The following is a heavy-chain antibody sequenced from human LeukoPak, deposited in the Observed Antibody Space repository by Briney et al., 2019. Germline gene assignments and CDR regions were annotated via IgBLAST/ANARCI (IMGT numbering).Heavy chain of an antibody. Sequence: GGSLRLSCADSGFTLSSNYIRWVRQAPGKGLEWVAVIYSGGSTHYADSVTGRFTISRDNSKNTLYLQMNSLRAEDTAVYYCARDKLHFDSLTGYPADWGQGTLVTVSS. J-gene: IGHJ4*02. CDR2: IYSGGST. CDR1: GFTLSSNY. D-gene: IGHD3-9*01. CDR3: ARDKLHFDSLTGYPAD. V-gene: IGHV3-66*01.